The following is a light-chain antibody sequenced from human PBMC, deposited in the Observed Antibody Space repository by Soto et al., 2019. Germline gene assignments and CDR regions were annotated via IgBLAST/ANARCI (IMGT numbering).Light chain of an antibody. CDR1: QSISSSY. CDR3: QQYVSLPAT. J-gene: IGKJ5*01. Sequence: EVVLTQSPGTLSLSPGERATLSCRASQSISSSYLAWYQQKPGQAPRLLIYGASSRATGIPDRFSGSGSGTDFTLTISRLEPEDFAVYYCQQYVSLPATFGQGTRLEIK. CDR2: GAS. V-gene: IGKV3-20*01.